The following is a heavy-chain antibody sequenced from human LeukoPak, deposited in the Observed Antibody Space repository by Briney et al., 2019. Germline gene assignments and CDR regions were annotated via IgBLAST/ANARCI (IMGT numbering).Heavy chain of an antibody. Sequence: GGSLRLSCAASGFTFSSYWMSWVRQAPGKGLEWVANIKQDGSEKYYVDSVKGRFTISRDNAKNSLYLQMNSLRAEDTAVYYCAKDIFSSLRGLFDYWGQGTLVTVSS. CDR2: IKQDGSEK. CDR3: AKDIFSSLRGLFDY. V-gene: IGHV3-7*01. D-gene: IGHD3-10*01. CDR1: GFTFSSYW. J-gene: IGHJ4*02.